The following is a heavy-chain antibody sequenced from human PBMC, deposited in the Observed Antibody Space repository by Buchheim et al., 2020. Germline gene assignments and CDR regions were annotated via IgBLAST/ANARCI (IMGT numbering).Heavy chain of an antibody. V-gene: IGHV6-1*01. CDR3: ARVHVRPFHSVDYYYGMDV. CDR2: TYYRSKWYN. CDR1: GDSVSSNSAA. J-gene: IGHJ6*02. Sequence: QVHLQQSGPGLVKPSQTLSLTCAISGDSVSSNSAAWDWIRQSPSRGLEWLGRTYYRSKWYNDYAVSVKSRITVNPDTSKNQFSLQLNSVTPEDTAVYYCARVHVRPFHSVDYYYGMDVWGQGTT. D-gene: IGHD2-2*01.